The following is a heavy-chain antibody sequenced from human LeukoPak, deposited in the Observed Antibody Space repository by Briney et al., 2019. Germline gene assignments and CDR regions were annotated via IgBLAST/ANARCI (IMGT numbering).Heavy chain of an antibody. CDR3: ARHIPYTMIADY. V-gene: IGHV3-30-3*01. CDR1: GFTFRSYA. Sequence: GRSLRLSCAASGFTFRSYAMHWVRQAPGKGLEWVAVISYDGSNKYYADSVKGRFTISRDNSKNTLYLQMNSLRAEDTAVYYCARHIPYTMIADYWGQGTLVTVSS. D-gene: IGHD3-22*01. CDR2: ISYDGSNK. J-gene: IGHJ4*02.